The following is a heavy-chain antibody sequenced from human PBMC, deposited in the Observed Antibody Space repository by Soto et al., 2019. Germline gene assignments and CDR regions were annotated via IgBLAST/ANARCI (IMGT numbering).Heavy chain of an antibody. J-gene: IGHJ5*02. Sequence: ASVKVSCKASGYTFTAYYMHWVRQAPGQGLEWMGWINPNSGGTYHAQNFQGRVTMTRDTSTTTAYMELASLRSDDTAVYYCARGGGRGYNELDPWGHGTLVTVSS. D-gene: IGHD5-12*01. CDR1: GYTFTAYY. CDR2: INPNSGGT. V-gene: IGHV1-2*02. CDR3: ARGGGRGYNELDP.